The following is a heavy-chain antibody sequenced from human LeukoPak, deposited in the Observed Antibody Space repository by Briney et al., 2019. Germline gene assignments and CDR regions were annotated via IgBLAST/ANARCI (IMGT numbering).Heavy chain of an antibody. J-gene: IGHJ3*02. D-gene: IGHD1-26*01. CDR3: ASAGEGLLAYSFEI. CDR2: INSDGSGT. Sequence: PGGSLRLSCAASGFTFSSNWMHWVRQGPGKGLVWVSRINSDGSGTSYADSVKGRFTISRDNAKNTLYLQMNTLRAEDTAVYQCASAGEGLLAYSFEIWGQGTMVTVSS. V-gene: IGHV3-74*01. CDR1: GFTFSSNW.